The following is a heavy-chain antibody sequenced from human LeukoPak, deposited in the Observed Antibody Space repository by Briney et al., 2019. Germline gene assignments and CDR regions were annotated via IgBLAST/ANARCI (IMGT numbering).Heavy chain of an antibody. CDR2: IFTSGST. CDR1: GGSISTFY. V-gene: IGHV4-4*07. J-gene: IGHJ6*03. Sequence: SETLSLTCTVSGGSISTFYWSWIRQPAGKGLEWIGRIFTSGSTNYNPSLKSRVTMSLDTSKNQFSLKLTSVTAADTAVYYCARVRGATVTTGDYYYYYMDVWGKGTTVTISS. CDR3: ARVRGATVTTGDYYYYYMDV. D-gene: IGHD4-17*01.